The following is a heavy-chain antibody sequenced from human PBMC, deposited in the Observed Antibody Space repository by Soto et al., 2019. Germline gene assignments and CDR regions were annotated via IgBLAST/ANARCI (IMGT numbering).Heavy chain of an antibody. CDR2: ISYDGSNK. V-gene: IGHV3-30-3*01. D-gene: IGHD4-17*01. Sequence: QLPLVESGGGVVQPGRSLRLSCAASGFNFSSYAMHWVRQAPGKGLEWVAVISYDGSNKYYADSVKGRFTISRDNSKNTLFLQMNSLRAEDTAVYYCARVGRLHYFDYWGQGTLVTVSS. CDR1: GFNFSSYA. CDR3: ARVGRLHYFDY. J-gene: IGHJ4*02.